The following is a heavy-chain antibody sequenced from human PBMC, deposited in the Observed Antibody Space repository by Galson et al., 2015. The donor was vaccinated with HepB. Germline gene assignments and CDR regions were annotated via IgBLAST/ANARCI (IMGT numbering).Heavy chain of an antibody. D-gene: IGHD5-24*01. CDR3: ARDFQMSSISLDF. Sequence: SVKVPCKASGYTFDSYDITWVRQAPGQGLEWMGWISVYNGDTKYARKFQDRVTLTTDKTTSTAYMELRSLRSDDTGVYFCARDFQMSSISLDFWGQGTLVTVSS. V-gene: IGHV1-18*04. CDR2: ISVYNGDT. J-gene: IGHJ4*02. CDR1: GYTFDSYD.